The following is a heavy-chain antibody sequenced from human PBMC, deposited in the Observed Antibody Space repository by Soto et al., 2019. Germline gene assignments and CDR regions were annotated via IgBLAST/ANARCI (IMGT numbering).Heavy chain of an antibody. J-gene: IGHJ3*02. D-gene: IGHD3-9*01. CDR3: ARDADILTGSDAFDI. Sequence: SGGSLRLSCAASGFTFSDYYMSWIRQAPGKGLEWVSYIGRSSSYTNYADSVKGRFTISRDNAKNSLYLQMNSLRAEDTAVYYCARDADILTGSDAFDIWGQGTMVTVSS. CDR1: GFTFSDYY. V-gene: IGHV3-11*05. CDR2: IGRSSSYT.